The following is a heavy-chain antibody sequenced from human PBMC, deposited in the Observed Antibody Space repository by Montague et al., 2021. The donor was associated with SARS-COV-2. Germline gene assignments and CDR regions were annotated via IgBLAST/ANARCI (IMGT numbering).Heavy chain of an antibody. CDR2: IYWDDDK. V-gene: IGHV2-5*02. CDR3: AHSRYYYYDSSGYRVYYFDY. CDR1: GFSLSTSGAG. D-gene: IGHD3-22*01. Sequence: VKPTQTLTLTCTFSGFSLSTSGAGVGWIRQPPGKALEWLALIYWDDDKRYSPSLKSRLTITKDTSKNQVVLTMTNMDPVDTATYYCAHSRYYYYDSSGYRVYYFDYWGQGTLVTVSS. J-gene: IGHJ4*02.